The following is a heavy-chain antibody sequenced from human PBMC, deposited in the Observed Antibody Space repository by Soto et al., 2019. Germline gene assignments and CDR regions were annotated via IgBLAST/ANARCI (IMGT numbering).Heavy chain of an antibody. CDR1: GGTFSSYA. CDR2: IIPIFGTA. CDR3: ARVGRDIVVVPAAIGGMDV. J-gene: IGHJ6*02. Sequence: SVKVSCKASGGTFSSYAISWVRQAPGQGLDWMGGIIPIFGTANYAQKFQGRVTITADESTSTAYMELSSLRSEDTAVYYCARVGRDIVVVPAAIGGMDVWGQGTTVTVSS. D-gene: IGHD2-2*01. V-gene: IGHV1-69*13.